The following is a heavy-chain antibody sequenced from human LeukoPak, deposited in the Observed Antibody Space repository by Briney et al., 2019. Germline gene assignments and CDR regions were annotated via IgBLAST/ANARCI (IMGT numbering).Heavy chain of an antibody. CDR3: TVTGYSYGYGGSKMRSDY. Sequence: PGRSLRLSCAASGFTFSSYGMHWVRQASGKGLEWVGRIRSKANSYATAYAASVKDRFTISRDDSKNTAYLQMNSLKTEDTAVYYCTVTGYSYGYGGSKMRSDYWGQGTLVTVSS. D-gene: IGHD5-18*01. CDR1: GFTFSSYG. J-gene: IGHJ4*02. CDR2: IRSKANSYAT. V-gene: IGHV3-73*01.